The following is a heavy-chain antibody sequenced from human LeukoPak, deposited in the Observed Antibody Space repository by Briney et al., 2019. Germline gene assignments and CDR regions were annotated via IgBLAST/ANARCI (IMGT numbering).Heavy chain of an antibody. CDR3: ARDQSVTTKRGDYFDY. V-gene: IGHV3-30*01. D-gene: IGHD4-17*01. J-gene: IGHJ4*02. Sequence: GGSLRLSCAASGFTFSSYAMHWVRQAPGKGLEWVAVISYDGSNKYYADSVKGRFTISRDNSKNTLYLQMNSLRAEDTAVYYCARDQSVTTKRGDYFDYWGQGTLVTVSS. CDR2: ISYDGSNK. CDR1: GFTFSSYA.